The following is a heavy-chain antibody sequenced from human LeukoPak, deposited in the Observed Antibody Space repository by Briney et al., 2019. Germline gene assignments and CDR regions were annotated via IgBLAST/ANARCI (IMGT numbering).Heavy chain of an antibody. CDR1: RFTFSGYA. Sequence: GGSLRLSCAASRFTFSGYAMSWVRQAPGKGLEWVSAISASGGTTHYADSVKDRFTISRDNSKNTLYLQMNSLRAEDTAIYYCAKAFSSGWSPFDYWGQGALVTVSS. V-gene: IGHV3-23*01. CDR2: ISASGGTT. D-gene: IGHD6-19*01. CDR3: AKAFSSGWSPFDY. J-gene: IGHJ4*02.